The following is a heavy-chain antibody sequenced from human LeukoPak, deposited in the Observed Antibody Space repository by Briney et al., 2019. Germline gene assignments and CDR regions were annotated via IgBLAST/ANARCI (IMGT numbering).Heavy chain of an antibody. Sequence: ASVKVSFTASGYTFTGYYMHWVRQAPGQGLEWMGWINPNSGGTNYSQKFQGRVTMTRDTSISTAYMELSRLRSDDTAVYYCARGRLGYSSSNWFDPWGQGTLVTVSS. CDR1: GYTFTGYY. V-gene: IGHV1-2*02. J-gene: IGHJ5*02. CDR2: INPNSGGT. CDR3: ARGRLGYSSSNWFDP. D-gene: IGHD6-13*01.